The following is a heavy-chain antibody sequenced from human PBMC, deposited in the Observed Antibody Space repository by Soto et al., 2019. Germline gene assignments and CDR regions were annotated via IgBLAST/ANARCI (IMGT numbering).Heavy chain of an antibody. V-gene: IGHV2-5*02. Sequence: SGPTLVNPTQTLTLTSTFSGFSLSTSGVGVGWIRQPPGKALEWLALIYWDDDKRYSPSLKSRLTITKDTSKNQVVLTMTNMDRGDTPIFFWAQRMTRVISNWFDPGGKGPLVTLPS. CDR1: GFSLSTSGVG. CDR3: AQRMTRVISNWFDP. D-gene: IGHD2-21*01. CDR2: IYWDDDK. J-gene: IGHJ5*02.